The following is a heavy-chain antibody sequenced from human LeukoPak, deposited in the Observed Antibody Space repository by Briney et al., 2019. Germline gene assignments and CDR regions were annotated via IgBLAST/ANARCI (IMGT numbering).Heavy chain of an antibody. CDR3: ARAQHIVVVTAMGYYGMDV. V-gene: IGHV4-59*01. D-gene: IGHD2-21*02. CDR1: GGSISSYY. CDR2: IYYSGST. Sequence: SETLSLTCTVSGGSISSYYWSWLRQPPGKGLEWIGYIYYSGSTNYNPSLKSRVTISVDTSKNQFSLKLSSVTAADTAVYYCARAQHIVVVTAMGYYGMDVWGQGTTVTVCS. J-gene: IGHJ6*02.